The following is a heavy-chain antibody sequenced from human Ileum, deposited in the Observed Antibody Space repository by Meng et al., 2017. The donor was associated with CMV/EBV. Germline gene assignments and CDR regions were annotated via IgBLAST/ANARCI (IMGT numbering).Heavy chain of an antibody. J-gene: IGHJ3*02. D-gene: IGHD2-2*02. V-gene: IGHV4-59*01. CDR2: IYYSGST. CDR1: YY. CDR3: ASLMGGRYCSSTSCYTRGDDAFDI. Sequence: YYWSWIWQPQGKGLEWIGYIYYSGSTNYNPSLKSRVTISVDTSKNRFSLKLSSVTAADTAVYYCASLMGGRYCSSTSCYTRGDDAFDIWGQGTMVTVSS.